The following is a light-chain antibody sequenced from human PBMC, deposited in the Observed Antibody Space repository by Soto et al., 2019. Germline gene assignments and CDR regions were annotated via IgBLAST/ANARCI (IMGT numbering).Light chain of an antibody. J-gene: IGLJ2*01. Sequence: QSVLTQPPSASGTPGQRVTISCSGSSFNIGINTVNWYQQLPGMAPKPLIYTNDQRPSGVPDRFSGSKSGTSASLAIRGLESEDEADYYCAAWDDSLNGLVFGGGTKLTVL. CDR3: AAWDDSLNGLV. CDR1: SFNIGINT. CDR2: TND. V-gene: IGLV1-44*01.